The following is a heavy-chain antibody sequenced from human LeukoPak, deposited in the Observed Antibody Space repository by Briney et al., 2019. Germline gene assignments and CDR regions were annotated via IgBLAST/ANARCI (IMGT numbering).Heavy chain of an antibody. V-gene: IGHV4-59*01. D-gene: IGHD1-26*01. CDR1: GGSISSYY. J-gene: IGHJ5*02. CDR2: IYYSGST. Sequence: PSETLSLTCTVSGGSISSYYWSWIRQPPGKGLEWMGYIYYSGSTNYNPSLKSRVTISVDTSKNQFSLKLSSVTAADTAVYYCARDPVATNWFDPWGQGTLVTASS. CDR3: ARDPVATNWFDP.